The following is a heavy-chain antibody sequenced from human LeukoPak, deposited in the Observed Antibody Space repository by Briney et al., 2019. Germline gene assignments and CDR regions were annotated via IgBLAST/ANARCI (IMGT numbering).Heavy chain of an antibody. CDR3: ARGVGDYYYMDV. V-gene: IGHV1-69*13. CDR2: IIPIFGTA. D-gene: IGHD1-26*01. CDR1: GGTFSSYA. Sequence: SVKVSCKASGGTFSSYAISWVRQAPGQGLEWMGGIIPIFGTANYAQKFQSRVTITADESTSTAYMELSSLRSEDTAVYYCARGVGDYYYMDVWGKGTTVTVSS. J-gene: IGHJ6*03.